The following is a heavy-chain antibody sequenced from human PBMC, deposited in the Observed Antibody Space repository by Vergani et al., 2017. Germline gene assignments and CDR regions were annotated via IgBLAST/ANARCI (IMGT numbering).Heavy chain of an antibody. V-gene: IGHV3-23*01. J-gene: IGHJ4*02. Sequence: EVQLLESGGSLKQPGGSVRLSCAASGFTFSTYAMHWVRQAPGKGLEWVSALTGGGGSTYYADSFKGRFIISRDNSRDTLYLQMNSLRPEDTATYYCVKDAGSYEGFFDSGGQGTLVTVSS. CDR3: VKDAGSYEGFFDS. CDR2: LTGGGGST. CDR1: GFTFSTYA. D-gene: IGHD1-26*01.